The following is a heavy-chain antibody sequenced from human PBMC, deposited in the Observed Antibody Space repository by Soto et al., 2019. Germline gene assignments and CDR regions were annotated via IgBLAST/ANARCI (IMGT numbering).Heavy chain of an antibody. Sequence: EVQLVESGGGLVQPGGSLRLSCAASGFTFSRNWMHWVRQAPGKGLVWVSRINSDGSTTDYADSVKGRFTTSRDNAKNTFYLQMNSLRAEDTAVYYCASYSLSLSMMGDLAFDMWGQGTVVTVSS. CDR3: ASYSLSLSMMGDLAFDM. J-gene: IGHJ3*02. D-gene: IGHD3-22*01. V-gene: IGHV3-74*01. CDR2: INSDGSTT. CDR1: GFTFSRNW.